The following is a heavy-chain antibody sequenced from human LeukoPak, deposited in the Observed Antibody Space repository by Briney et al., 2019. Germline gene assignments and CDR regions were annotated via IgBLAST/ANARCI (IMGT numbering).Heavy chain of an antibody. CDR2: IYYSGST. CDR1: GGSISSGGYY. J-gene: IGHJ3*02. V-gene: IGHV4-31*03. Sequence: SQTLSLTCTVSGGSISSGGYYWSWIRQHPGKGLEWIGYIYYSGSTYYNPSLKSRVTISVDTSKNQFSLKLSSVTAADTAVYYCASPSALRYAFDIWGQGTMVTVSS. CDR3: ASPSALRYAFDI. D-gene: IGHD3-3*01.